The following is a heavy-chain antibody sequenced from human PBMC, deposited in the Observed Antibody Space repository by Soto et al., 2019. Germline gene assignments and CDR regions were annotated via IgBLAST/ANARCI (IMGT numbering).Heavy chain of an antibody. J-gene: IGHJ4*02. V-gene: IGHV4-59*01. CDR1: GGSISSYY. Sequence: ASETLSLSCTVSGGSISSYYWSWIRQPPGKGLEWIGYIYYSRSTNYNPSLKSRVTISVDTSKNQFSLKLSSVTAADTAVHYSARGKALDFWGQATLLTVSS. CDR2: IYYSRST. CDR3: ARGKALDF.